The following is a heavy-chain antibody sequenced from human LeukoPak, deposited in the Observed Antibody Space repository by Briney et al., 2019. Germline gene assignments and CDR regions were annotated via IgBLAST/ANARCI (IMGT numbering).Heavy chain of an antibody. CDR2: ISGSGGST. J-gene: IGHJ4*02. Sequence: GGSLRLSCAASGFTFTSYAMSWVRQAPGKRLEWVSGISGSGGSTYYAESVKGRFTISRDNSKNTLYLQMNSLRVEDTALYYCAKVSSGYTFDWGQGTLVTVSS. CDR1: GFTFTSYA. V-gene: IGHV3-23*01. CDR3: AKVSSGYTFD. D-gene: IGHD5-18*01.